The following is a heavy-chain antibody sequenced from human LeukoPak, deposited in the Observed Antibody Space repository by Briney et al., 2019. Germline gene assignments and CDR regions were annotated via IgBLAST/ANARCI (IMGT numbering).Heavy chain of an antibody. CDR3: ARARWVADGLDY. Sequence: ASVKVSCKASGGTFSSYAISWVRQAPGQGLEWMGGIIPIFGTANYAQKFQGRVTITADESTSTAYMELSSLRSEDTAVYYCARARWVADGLDYWGQGTLVTVSS. V-gene: IGHV1-69*13. D-gene: IGHD6-19*01. CDR2: IIPIFGTA. CDR1: GGTFSSYA. J-gene: IGHJ4*02.